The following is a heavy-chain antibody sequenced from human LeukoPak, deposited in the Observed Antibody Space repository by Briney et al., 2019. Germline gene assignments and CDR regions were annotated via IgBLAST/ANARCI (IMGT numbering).Heavy chain of an antibody. CDR2: ISYDGSNK. Sequence: PGGSLRLSCAASGFTFSSYGMHWVRQAPGKGLEWVAVISYDGSNKYYADSVKGRFTISRDNSKNTLYLQMNSLRAEDTAVYYCAKEGIHMHYYYMDVWGKGTTVTVSS. CDR3: AKEGIHMHYYYMDV. CDR1: GFTFSSYG. J-gene: IGHJ6*03. V-gene: IGHV3-30*18. D-gene: IGHD6-13*01.